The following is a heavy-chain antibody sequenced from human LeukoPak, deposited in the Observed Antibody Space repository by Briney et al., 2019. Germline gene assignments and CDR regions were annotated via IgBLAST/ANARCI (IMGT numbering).Heavy chain of an antibody. V-gene: IGHV3-9*01. CDR3: AKAGSVGGKGTLYYSDS. CDR1: GFTFDDYA. Sequence: GGSLRLSCAASGFTFDDYAMHWVRQPPGKGLEWVSDINWNSGRIDYADSVKGRFTVSRDNAKNSLYLQMYSLRPEDTAFYYCAKAGSVGGKGTLYYSDSWGQGTLVTVSS. J-gene: IGHJ4*02. CDR2: INWNSGRI. D-gene: IGHD4-23*01.